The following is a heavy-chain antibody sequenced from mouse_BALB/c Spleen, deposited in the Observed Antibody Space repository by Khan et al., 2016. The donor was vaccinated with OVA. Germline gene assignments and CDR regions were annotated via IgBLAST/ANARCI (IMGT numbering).Heavy chain of an antibody. J-gene: IGHJ4*01. D-gene: IGHD2-1*01. CDR2: IWSGGST. V-gene: IGHV2-2*02. CDR1: GFSLTSYG. Sequence: QVQLKQSGPGLVQPSQSLSITCTVSGFSLTSYGVPWVRQSPGKGLEWLGVIWSGGSTDYNSAFISRLTISKDKSKSQVFFKMNSLQANDTAIYYSARTYFYYGNYGGYCTMDFWGQGTTVTVSS. CDR3: ARTYFYYGNYGGYCTMDF.